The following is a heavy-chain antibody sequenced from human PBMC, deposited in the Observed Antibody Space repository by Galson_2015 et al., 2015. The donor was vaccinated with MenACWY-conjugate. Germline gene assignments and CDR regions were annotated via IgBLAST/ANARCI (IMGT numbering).Heavy chain of an antibody. D-gene: IGHD6-13*01. J-gene: IGHJ5*02. Sequence: QSGAEVKKPGESLPISCTASGYSFRTYWIGWVRQMPGKGLEWMGFIWPGDSHTMYSPSFQGQVTISVDKSVNTAYLQWRSLQASDTRFYSGATRQFKAAAAAFDPWGQGTLLTVSS. CDR1: GYSFRTYW. V-gene: IGHV5-51*01. CDR2: IWPGDSHT. CDR3: ATRQFKAAAAAFDP.